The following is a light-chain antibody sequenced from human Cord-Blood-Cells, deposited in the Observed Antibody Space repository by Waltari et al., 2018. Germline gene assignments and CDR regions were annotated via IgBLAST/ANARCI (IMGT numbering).Light chain of an antibody. CDR2: EVS. J-gene: IGLJ1*01. V-gene: IGLV2-23*02. CDR1: SSDVGSYNL. Sequence: QSALTQPASVSGSPGQSITISCTGTSSDVGSYNLVSWYQQHPGKAPKLMIYEVSKRTAGVSNRFSGSKYGNTASRTISGLQAEDEADYYCCSYAGSSTYVFGTGTKVTVL. CDR3: CSYAGSSTYV.